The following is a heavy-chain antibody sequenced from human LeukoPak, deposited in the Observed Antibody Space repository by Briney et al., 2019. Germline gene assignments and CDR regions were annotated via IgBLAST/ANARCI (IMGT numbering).Heavy chain of an antibody. V-gene: IGHV1-2*02. CDR1: GYTFTVYF. D-gene: IGHD6-19*01. CDR2: IDPPSGAT. CDR3: ARSGFSTGFYLDF. J-gene: IGHJ4*02. Sequence: ASVKVSCEASGYTFTVYFIHWLRQAPGQGLEWMGWIDPPSGATNSAQKFQDRVTMTRDRSLGTAYLEVRGLKSDDAAVYYCARSGFSTGFYLDFWGQGTQVPVSS.